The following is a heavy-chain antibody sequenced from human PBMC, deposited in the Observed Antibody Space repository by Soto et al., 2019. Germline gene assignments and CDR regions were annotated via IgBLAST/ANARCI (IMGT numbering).Heavy chain of an antibody. D-gene: IGHD2-15*01. CDR1: GFTFSSYG. CDR3: AKEVGVVVVAATPIDY. V-gene: IGHV3-30*18. CDR2: ISYDGSNK. Sequence: QVQLVESGGGVVQPGRSLRLSCAASGFTFSSYGMHWVRQAPGKGLEWVAVISYDGSNKYYADSVKGRFTISRDNXKXXLYLQMNSLRAEDTAVYYCAKEVGVVVVAATPIDYWGQGTLVTVSS. J-gene: IGHJ4*02.